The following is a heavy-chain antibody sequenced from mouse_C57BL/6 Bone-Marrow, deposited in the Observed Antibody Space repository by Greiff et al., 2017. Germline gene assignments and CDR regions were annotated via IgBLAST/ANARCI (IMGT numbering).Heavy chain of an antibody. J-gene: IGHJ3*01. CDR3: ARRGYSNPFAY. CDR2: IYPRSGNT. Sequence: VKLVESGAELARPGASVKLSCKASGYTFTSYGISWVKQRTGQGLEWIGEIYPRSGNTYYNEKFKGKATLTADKSSSTAYMELRSLTSEDSAVYFCARRGYSNPFAYWGQGTLVTVSA. D-gene: IGHD2-5*01. CDR1: GYTFTSYG. V-gene: IGHV1-81*01.